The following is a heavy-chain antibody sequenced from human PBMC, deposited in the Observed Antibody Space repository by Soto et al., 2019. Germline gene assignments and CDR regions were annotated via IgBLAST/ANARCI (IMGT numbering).Heavy chain of an antibody. D-gene: IGHD3-3*01. V-gene: IGHV3-30*18. CDR1: GFTFSSYG. Sequence: GGSLRLSCAASGFTFSSYGMHWVRQAPGKGLEWVAVISYDGSNKYYADSVQGRFTISRDNSKNTLYLQMNSLRAEDTAVYYCEKAAIPGLRFLEWLCGMDVWGQGTTVTVSS. CDR3: EKAAIPGLRFLEWLCGMDV. J-gene: IGHJ6*02. CDR2: ISYDGSNK.